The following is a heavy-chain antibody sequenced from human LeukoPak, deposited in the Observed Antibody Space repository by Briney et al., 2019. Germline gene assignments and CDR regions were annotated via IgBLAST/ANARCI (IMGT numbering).Heavy chain of an antibody. CDR3: ARDGYDLNTPMVSTIFDY. J-gene: IGHJ4*02. D-gene: IGHD5-18*01. V-gene: IGHV3-74*01. CDR1: GFTFSTYW. CDR2: INSDGSSI. Sequence: GGSLRLSCAASGFTFSTYWIHWVRQAPGEGLVWVSRINSDGSSISYADPVKGRFTISRDNSKNTLYLQMNSLRAEDTAVYYCARDGYDLNTPMVSTIFDYWGQGTLVTVSS.